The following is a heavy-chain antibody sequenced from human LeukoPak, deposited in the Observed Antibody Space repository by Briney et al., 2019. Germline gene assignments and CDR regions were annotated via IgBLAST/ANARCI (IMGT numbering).Heavy chain of an antibody. D-gene: IGHD1-26*01. CDR1: GFTFSSYA. Sequence: GGSLRLSCSASGFTFSSYAMHWVRQAPVKGLEYVSFISNNGDTTYHADSVKGRFTISRDNSKNKIYLQMSSLRAEDTAMYFCVKDYLAGAFDIWGQGTMVTISS. CDR3: VKDYLAGAFDI. J-gene: IGHJ3*02. CDR2: ISNNGDTT. V-gene: IGHV3-64*03.